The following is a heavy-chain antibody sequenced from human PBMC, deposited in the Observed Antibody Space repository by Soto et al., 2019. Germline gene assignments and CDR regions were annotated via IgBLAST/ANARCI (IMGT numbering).Heavy chain of an antibody. Sequence: SETLCLTCSGSGDSMSELYWIWIRQSPGKGLEWIGYVHYVGTTKYNPSHKSRVTISVDTSKKQFSLNLRSVTAADTAVYYCTRLNYYDTSGYPYFFDYWGQGAPVTVSS. D-gene: IGHD3-22*01. CDR3: TRLNYYDTSGYPYFFDY. J-gene: IGHJ4*02. CDR2: VHYVGTT. V-gene: IGHV4-59*12. CDR1: GDSMSELY.